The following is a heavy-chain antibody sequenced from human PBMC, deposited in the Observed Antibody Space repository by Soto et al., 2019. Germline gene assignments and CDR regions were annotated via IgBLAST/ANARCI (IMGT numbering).Heavy chain of an antibody. CDR3: ASLYSGYDNDYYYGMDV. V-gene: IGHV4-59*01. J-gene: IGHJ6*02. Sequence: SETLSLTCTVSGGSISSYYWSWIRQPPGKGLEWIGYIYYSGSTNYNPSLKSRVTISVDTSKNLFSLKLSSVTAADTAVYACASLYSGYDNDYYYGMDVWGQGTTVTVSS. CDR2: IYYSGST. CDR1: GGSISSYY. D-gene: IGHD5-12*01.